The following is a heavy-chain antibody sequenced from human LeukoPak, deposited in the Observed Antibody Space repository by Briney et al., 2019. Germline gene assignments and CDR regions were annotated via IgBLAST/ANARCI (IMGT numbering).Heavy chain of an antibody. V-gene: IGHV4-59*01. Sequence: PSETLSLTCTVSGGSISSYYWSWIRQPPGKGLEWIGYIYYSGSTNYNPSLKSRVTISVDTSKNQFSLKLSSVTAADTAVYYCARDGVVPAAIVYWGQGTLVTVSS. CDR3: ARDGVVPAAIVY. CDR2: IYYSGST. D-gene: IGHD2-2*02. CDR1: GGSISSYY. J-gene: IGHJ4*02.